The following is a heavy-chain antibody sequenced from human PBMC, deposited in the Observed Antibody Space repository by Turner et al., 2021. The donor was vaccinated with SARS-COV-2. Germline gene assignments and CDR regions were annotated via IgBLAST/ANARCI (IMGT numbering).Heavy chain of an antibody. Sequence: EVELVESGGGLVQPGGSLRLYCAASRFTLSTFWMHWVRQAQGKGLVWVSRVNSDGNYIRYSDSVRGRFTISSNSANNTLLLHMNSLRAEDTAVYYCARWHCTGGRCDYYYGMDVWGQGTTVTVSS. V-gene: IGHV3-74*01. J-gene: IGHJ6*02. CDR1: RFTLSTFW. CDR3: ARWHCTGGRCDYYYGMDV. D-gene: IGHD2-15*01. CDR2: VNSDGNYI.